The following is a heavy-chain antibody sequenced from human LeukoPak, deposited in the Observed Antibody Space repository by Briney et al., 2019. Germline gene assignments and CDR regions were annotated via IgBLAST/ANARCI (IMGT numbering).Heavy chain of an antibody. V-gene: IGHV3-49*03. J-gene: IGHJ4*02. D-gene: IGHD6-6*01. CDR2: IRSKAYGGTT. CDR3: TRGSSAGY. CDR1: GFTFGEYA. Sequence: GGSLRLSCTASGFTFGEYAMSWFRQAPGKGLEWVGFIRSKAYGGTTEYAASVKGRFTISRDDSKSIAYLQMNSLKTEDTAVYYCTRGSSAGYWGQGTLVTVSS.